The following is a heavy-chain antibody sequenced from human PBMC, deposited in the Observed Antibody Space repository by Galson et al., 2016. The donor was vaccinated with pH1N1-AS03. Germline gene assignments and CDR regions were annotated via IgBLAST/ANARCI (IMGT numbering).Heavy chain of an antibody. V-gene: IGHV3-9*01. CDR1: GFSLDTYA. J-gene: IGHJ4*02. Sequence: SLRLSCAASGFSLDTYAMYWVRQAPGKGLEWVSTISRNGGGMDYADSVKGRFTISRDHAMNSLYLPMNSLRAEDTALYYCAKAGDSGYYEYYFDYWGQGTLVTVSS. CDR2: ISRNGGGM. CDR3: AKAGDSGYYEYYFDY. D-gene: IGHD3-22*01.